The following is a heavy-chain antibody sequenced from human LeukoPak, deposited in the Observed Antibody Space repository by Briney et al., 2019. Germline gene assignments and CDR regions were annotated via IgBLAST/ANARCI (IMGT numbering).Heavy chain of an antibody. CDR1: GFTFSSYW. D-gene: IGHD3-10*01. CDR3: ARDFSYTFDI. V-gene: IGHV3-74*01. J-gene: IGHJ3*02. Sequence: GGSLGLSCAASGFTFSSYWMHWVRQAPGKGLVWVSRINSDGSSTTYADSVKGRFTISRDNAKNTLFLQMNSLRADDTAVYYCARDFSYTFDIWGQGTMVTVSS. CDR2: INSDGSST.